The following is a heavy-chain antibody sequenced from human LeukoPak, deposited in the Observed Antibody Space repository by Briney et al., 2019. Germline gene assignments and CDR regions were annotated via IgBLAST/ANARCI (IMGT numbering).Heavy chain of an antibody. J-gene: IGHJ4*02. CDR3: ARGQSWIQLWLRRGNFDY. CDR1: GGSFSGYY. V-gene: IGHV4-34*01. CDR2: INHSGST. D-gene: IGHD5-18*01. Sequence: SETLSLTCAVYGGSFSGYYWSWIRQPPGKGLEWIGEINHSGSTNYNPSLKSRVTISVDTSKNQFSLKLSPVTAADTAVYYCARGQSWIQLWLRRGNFDYWGQGTLVTVSS.